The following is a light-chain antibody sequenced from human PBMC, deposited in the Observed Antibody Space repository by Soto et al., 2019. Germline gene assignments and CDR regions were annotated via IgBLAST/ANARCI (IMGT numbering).Light chain of an antibody. CDR2: DAS. Sequence: DIQMTQSPSTLSASVGDRVTMLCRASQSISTWLAWYQLTQGKPPKLLIYDASTLEGGVPSRFSGIGSGTEFTLTISGLQPEDFATYYCLQHFSYIWAFGQGTKVDIK. CDR3: LQHFSYIWA. J-gene: IGKJ1*01. CDR1: QSISTW. V-gene: IGKV1-5*02.